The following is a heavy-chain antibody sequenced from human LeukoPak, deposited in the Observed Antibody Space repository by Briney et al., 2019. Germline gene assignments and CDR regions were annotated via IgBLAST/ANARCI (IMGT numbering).Heavy chain of an antibody. CDR1: GFTFSSYE. Sequence: GGSLRLSCAASGFTFSSYEMNWVRQAPGKGLEWVSYISSSGSTIYYADSVKGRFTISRDNAKNSLYLQMNSLRAEDTAVYYCARAATEAYYYDSSGYSDNWGQGTLVTVSS. D-gene: IGHD3-22*01. CDR2: ISSSGSTI. V-gene: IGHV3-48*03. J-gene: IGHJ4*02. CDR3: ARAATEAYYYDSSGYSDN.